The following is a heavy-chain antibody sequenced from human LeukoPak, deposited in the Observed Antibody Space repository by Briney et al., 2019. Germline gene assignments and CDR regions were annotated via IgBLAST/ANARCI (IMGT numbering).Heavy chain of an antibody. D-gene: IGHD4-11*01. CDR1: GGSINTYC. V-gene: IGHV4-59*01. CDR2: IYYGGAN. J-gene: IGHJ4*02. CDR3: ARDLAGGAAGYSNYGGFDC. Sequence: SESVSLTCTVDGGSINTYCWAWIRLHPGKGLEWIVYIYYGGANHSHSSLQSGVIISVNTSRKQFSLKLTSVTAADTAVYYCARDLAGGAAGYSNYGGFDCWGQGTLVTVSS.